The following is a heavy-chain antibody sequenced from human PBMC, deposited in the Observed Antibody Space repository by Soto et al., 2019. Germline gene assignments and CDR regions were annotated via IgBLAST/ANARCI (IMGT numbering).Heavy chain of an antibody. CDR1: GYRFSDYW. Sequence: EVQLVQSRAEVKMPGEFLKISCKGSGYRFSDYWIAWVRQMPGKGLEWVGIIYPGNSDISYSPSFQGQVTISADKSISTVYLQWNSLKTSDTAIYYCARHLQGSGTLPSSWFDPWGQGTLVTVSS. J-gene: IGHJ5*02. D-gene: IGHD1-26*01. CDR2: IYPGNSDI. CDR3: ARHLQGSGTLPSSWFDP. V-gene: IGHV5-51*01.